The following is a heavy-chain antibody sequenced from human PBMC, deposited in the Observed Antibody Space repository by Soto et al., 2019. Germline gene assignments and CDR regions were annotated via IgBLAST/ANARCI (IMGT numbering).Heavy chain of an antibody. D-gene: IGHD3-22*01. CDR3: ARTQTLHYYDSSGYSA. CDR2: IYHSGST. Sequence: SETLSLTYAVSGGSISSSNWWSWVRQPPGKGLEWIGEIYHSGSTNYNPSLKSRVTISVDKSKNQFSLKLSSVTAADTAVYYCARTQTLHYYDSSGYSAWGQGTLVTVSS. CDR1: GGSISSSNW. V-gene: IGHV4-4*02. J-gene: IGHJ5*02.